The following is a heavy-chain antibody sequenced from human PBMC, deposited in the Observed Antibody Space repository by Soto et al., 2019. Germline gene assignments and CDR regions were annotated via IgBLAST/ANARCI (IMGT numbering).Heavy chain of an antibody. V-gene: IGHV4-4*02. J-gene: IGHJ5*02. CDR1: GGSMSSSNW. D-gene: IGHD4-17*01. CDR2: IYHSGST. CDR3: ARDRWVYGGNHWFDP. Sequence: PSETLSLTCTVSGGSMSSSNWWSWVRQPPGKGLEWIGEIYHSGSTNYNPSLKSRVTISVDKSKNQFSLKLSSVTAADTAVYYCARDRWVYGGNHWFDPWGQGTLVTVSS.